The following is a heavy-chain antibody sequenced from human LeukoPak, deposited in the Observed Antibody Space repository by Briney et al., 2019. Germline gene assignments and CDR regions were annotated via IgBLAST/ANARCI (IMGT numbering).Heavy chain of an antibody. J-gene: IGHJ5*02. CDR3: AKVGPFGELSFPGS. CDR2: IGGSGDNK. CDR1: GFSFGTYA. D-gene: IGHD3-10*01. Sequence: GGSLRLSCAASGFSFGTYAMTWVRQAPGRGLEWVASIGGSGDNKYYTDSVKGRFTISRDNSKNTLYLQMNSLKVEDTAVYYCAKVGPFGELSFPGSWGQGTLVTVSS. V-gene: IGHV3-23*01.